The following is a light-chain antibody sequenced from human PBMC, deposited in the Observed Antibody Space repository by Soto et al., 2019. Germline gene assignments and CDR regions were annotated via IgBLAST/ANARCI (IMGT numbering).Light chain of an antibody. CDR3: QQYGSSRGT. Sequence: EIVMTQSPGTLSVSPGERATLSCRASQGVSGNLAWYQQKPGQAPRLLIYGASSRATGIPDRFSGSGSGTDFTLTISRLEPEDFAVYYCQQYGSSRGTFGQGTKVDIK. CDR1: QGVSGN. V-gene: IGKV3-20*01. CDR2: GAS. J-gene: IGKJ1*01.